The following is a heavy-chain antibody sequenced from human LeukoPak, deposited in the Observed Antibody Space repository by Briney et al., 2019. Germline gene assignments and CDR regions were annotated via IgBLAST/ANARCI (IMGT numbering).Heavy chain of an antibody. CDR1: GGSISSSSYY. Sequence: PSETLSLTCTVSGGSISSSSYYWGWIRQPPGKGLEWIGSIYYSGSTYYNPSLNSRVTISVDTSKIQFSLKLSSVTDADTAVYYCARGGFNGMWQQLPRKPFQHWGQGTLVTVSS. V-gene: IGHV4-39*01. CDR3: ARGGFNGMWQQLPRKPFQH. D-gene: IGHD6-13*01. J-gene: IGHJ1*01. CDR2: IYYSGST.